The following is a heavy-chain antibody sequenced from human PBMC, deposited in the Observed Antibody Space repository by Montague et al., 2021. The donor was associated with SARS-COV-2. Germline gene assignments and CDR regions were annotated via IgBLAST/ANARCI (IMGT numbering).Heavy chain of an antibody. D-gene: IGHD4-23*01. CDR2: IKPDESEK. V-gene: IGHV3-7*01. J-gene: IGHJ6*02. CDR3: AKNGGAHGLDV. CDR1: GFTFSNIW. Sequence: SRRLSFSASGFTFSNIWMSWVRQAPGKGLEWVANIKPDESEKNYVDPVKGRFSISRDNAKNSLYLQMDNLRAEDTAIYYCAKNGGAHGLDVWGQGTSVSVSS.